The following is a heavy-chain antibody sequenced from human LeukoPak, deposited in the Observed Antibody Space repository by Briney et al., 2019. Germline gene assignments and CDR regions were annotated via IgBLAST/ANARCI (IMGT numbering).Heavy chain of an antibody. J-gene: IGHJ5*02. CDR2: IIHSGGT. D-gene: IGHD6-19*01. CDR3: ARGPLAFRRVAGIFS. CDR1: GGSLSGHY. V-gene: IGHV4-34*01. Sequence: SETLSLTCAVHGGSLSGHYWSWIRQPPGKGLEWIGEIIHSGGTSYNPSLKSRLTISVDTSRKQFSLKLTSVTAADTALYFCARGPLAFRRVAGIFSWGRGTQVTVSS.